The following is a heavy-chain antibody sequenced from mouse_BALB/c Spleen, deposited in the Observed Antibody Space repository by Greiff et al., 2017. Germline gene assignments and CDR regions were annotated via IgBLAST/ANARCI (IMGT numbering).Heavy chain of an antibody. V-gene: IGHV2-2*02. D-gene: IGHD2-1*01. CDR3: ARKNGNYVWWYFDV. J-gene: IGHJ1*01. CDR1: GFSLTSYG. Sequence: QVQLKDSGPGLVQPSQSLSITCTVSGFSLTSYGVHWVRQSPGKGLEWLGVLWSGGSTDYNAAFISRLSISKDNSKSQVFFKMNSLQANDTAIYYCARKNGNYVWWYFDVWGAGTTVTVSS. CDR2: LWSGGST.